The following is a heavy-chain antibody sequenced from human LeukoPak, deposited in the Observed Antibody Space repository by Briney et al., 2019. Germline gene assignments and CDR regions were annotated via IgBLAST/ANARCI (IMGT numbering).Heavy chain of an antibody. CDR3: AKYSKGSIAAGFDY. V-gene: IGHV3-23*01. D-gene: IGHD6-6*01. Sequence: GGSLRLSCAASGFAFSSYAMSWVRQAPGKGLEWVSAISGSGGSTYYADSVKGRFTISRDNSKNTLYLQMNSLRAEDTAVYYCAKYSKGSIAAGFDYWGQGTLVTVSS. J-gene: IGHJ4*02. CDR2: ISGSGGST. CDR1: GFAFSSYA.